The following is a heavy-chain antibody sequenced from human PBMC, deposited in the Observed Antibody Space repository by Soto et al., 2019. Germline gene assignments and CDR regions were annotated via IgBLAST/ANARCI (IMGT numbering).Heavy chain of an antibody. V-gene: IGHV3-30-3*01. CDR2: ISYDGSNK. CDR1: GFTFSSYA. Sequence: QVQLVESGGGVVQPGRSLRLSCAASGFTFSSYAMHWVRQAPGKGLEWVAVISYDGSNKYYADSVKGRFTISRDNSKNTWYRXMNSLRAEDTAVYYCAGETSGLWFGELFHYYGMDVWGQGTTVTVSS. CDR3: AGETSGLWFGELFHYYGMDV. D-gene: IGHD3-10*01. J-gene: IGHJ6*02.